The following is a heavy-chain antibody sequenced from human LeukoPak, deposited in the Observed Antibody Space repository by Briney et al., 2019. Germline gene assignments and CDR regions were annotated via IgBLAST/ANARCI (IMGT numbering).Heavy chain of an antibody. CDR3: ASGTRFTTGDY. Sequence: GESLKISCKCSGYSFTSYWIGWVRQMPGKGLEWMGFIYPGDSDTRHSPSLQGQVTITADKSISTAHLQWSSHKASDTAMYYCASGTRFTTGDYWGQGTLVTVSS. D-gene: IGHD1-1*01. J-gene: IGHJ4*02. CDR1: GYSFTSYW. V-gene: IGHV5-51*01. CDR2: IYPGDSDT.